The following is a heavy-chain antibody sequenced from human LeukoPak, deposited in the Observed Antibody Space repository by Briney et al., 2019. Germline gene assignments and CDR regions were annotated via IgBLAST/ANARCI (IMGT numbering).Heavy chain of an antibody. V-gene: IGHV3-33*01. Sequence: GRSLRLSCAASGFTFSSYGMHWVRQAPGKGLEWVAVIWYDASNKYYADSVKGRFTISRDNSKNTLYLQMNSLRAEDTAVYYCARDGRATYYYYGMDVWGQGTTVTVSS. CDR2: IWYDASNK. D-gene: IGHD1-1*01. CDR3: ARDGRATYYYYGMDV. CDR1: GFTFSSYG. J-gene: IGHJ6*02.